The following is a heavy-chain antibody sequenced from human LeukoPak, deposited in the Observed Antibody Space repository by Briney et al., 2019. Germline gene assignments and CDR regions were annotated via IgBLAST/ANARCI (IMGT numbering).Heavy chain of an antibody. CDR2: ISAYNGNT. V-gene: IGHV1-18*01. CDR3: AGGVDWGFDY. Sequence: ASVRVSCTASGYTFTSYGISWVRQAPGQGLEWMGWISAYNGNTNYAQKLQGRVTMTTDTSTSTAYMDLRSLRSDDTPVYYCAGGVDWGFDYWGQGTLVTVSS. CDR1: GYTFTSYG. D-gene: IGHD3-16*01. J-gene: IGHJ4*02.